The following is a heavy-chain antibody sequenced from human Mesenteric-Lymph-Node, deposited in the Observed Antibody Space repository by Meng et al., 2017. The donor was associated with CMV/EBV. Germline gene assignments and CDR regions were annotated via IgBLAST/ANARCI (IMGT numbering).Heavy chain of an antibody. J-gene: IGHJ5*02. Sequence: SETLSLTCTVSGGSISSSSYYWGWIRQPPGKGLEWIGSIYYSGSTYYNPSLKSRVTISVDTSKNQFSLKLSSVTAADTAVYYCAREGYCSSTSCISNWFDPWGQGTLVTVSS. CDR2: IYYSGST. CDR1: GGSISSSSYY. V-gene: IGHV4-39*02. CDR3: AREGYCSSTSCISNWFDP. D-gene: IGHD2-2*01.